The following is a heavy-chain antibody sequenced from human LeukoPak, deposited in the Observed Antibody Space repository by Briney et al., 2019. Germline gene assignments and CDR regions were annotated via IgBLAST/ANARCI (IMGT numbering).Heavy chain of an antibody. Sequence: PGRTVRLSCAASGFTFSASAIHWVRQASGKGLEWVGNVRSKVNTYATAYTASVKGRFTISRDDSKNTSYLQMNSLKTEDTAVYYCTRLDVDQGVFDIWGQGTMVTVSS. CDR3: TRLDVDQGVFDI. CDR1: GFTFSASA. V-gene: IGHV3-73*01. CDR2: VRSKVNTYAT. D-gene: IGHD3-10*01. J-gene: IGHJ3*02.